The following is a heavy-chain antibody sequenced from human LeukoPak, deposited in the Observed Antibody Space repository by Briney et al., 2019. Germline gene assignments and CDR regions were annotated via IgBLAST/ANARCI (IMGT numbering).Heavy chain of an antibody. D-gene: IGHD2-2*01. V-gene: IGHV1-8*01. Sequence: GASVKVSCKASGYTFTSYDINWVRQATGQGLEWMGWMNPNSGNTGYAQKFQGRVTMTRNTSISTAYMELSSLRSEDTAVYYCAREDIVVVPAAMREGVYYYYMDVWGKGTTVTISS. J-gene: IGHJ6*03. CDR3: AREDIVVVPAAMREGVYYYYMDV. CDR2: MNPNSGNT. CDR1: GYTFTSYD.